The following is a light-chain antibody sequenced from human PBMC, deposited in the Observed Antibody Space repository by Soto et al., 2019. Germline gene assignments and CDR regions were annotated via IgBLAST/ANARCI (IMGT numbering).Light chain of an antibody. CDR3: LQYNSYPRV. J-gene: IGKJ1*01. Sequence: DLQMTQSPSTLSASVGDRITISCRASQSIVNWLAWYQQKPGTGPKLLISDASRLETGVSSRFSGSGSGTAFTLTIANLQPDDVATYYCLQYNSYPRVFGPGTKVELK. V-gene: IGKV1-5*01. CDR1: QSIVNW. CDR2: DAS.